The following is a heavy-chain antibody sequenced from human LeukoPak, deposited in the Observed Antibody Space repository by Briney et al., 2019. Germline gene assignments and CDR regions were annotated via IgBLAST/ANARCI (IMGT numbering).Heavy chain of an antibody. V-gene: IGHV3-30-3*01. Sequence: PGGSLRPSCTASGFTFSNSAMHWVRQAPGKGLEWVAVTSYDEVNKYYADSVKGRFTISRDNSKNTLYLQMNSLRAEDTAVYYCARDYKWGQALDYWGQGTLVTVSS. CDR1: GFTFSNSA. CDR3: ARDYKWGQALDY. CDR2: TSYDEVNK. J-gene: IGHJ4*02. D-gene: IGHD1-1*01.